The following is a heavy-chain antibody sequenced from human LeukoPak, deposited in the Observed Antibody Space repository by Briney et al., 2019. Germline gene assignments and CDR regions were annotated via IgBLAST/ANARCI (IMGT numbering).Heavy chain of an antibody. CDR2: IGDSGGST. CDR1: GFTFSSYA. D-gene: IGHD3-10*01. CDR3: AKTGLKVPRSYFDY. Sequence: PGGSLRLSCAASGFTFSSYAMSWVRQAPGEGLEWVSAIGDSGGSTYYADSVRGRFTISGDNSKNTLYLQMNSLRAEDTAIYYCAKTGLKVPRSYFDYWGQGALVTVSS. V-gene: IGHV3-23*01. J-gene: IGHJ4*02.